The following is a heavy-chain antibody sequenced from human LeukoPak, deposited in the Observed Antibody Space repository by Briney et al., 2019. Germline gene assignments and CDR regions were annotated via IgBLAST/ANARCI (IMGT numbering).Heavy chain of an antibody. V-gene: IGHV3-7*01. CDR3: ATGRNCPTCYLTDY. Sequence: GGSLRLSCAASGFTFSYNWMSWVRQAPGKGLEWVANINQDGGEKYYVESVKGRFTISRDNAKNSLYLQMNSLRAEDTAVYYCATGRNCPTCYLTDYWGQGTLVTVSS. CDR2: INQDGGEK. D-gene: IGHD2-2*01. CDR1: GFTFSYNW. J-gene: IGHJ4*02.